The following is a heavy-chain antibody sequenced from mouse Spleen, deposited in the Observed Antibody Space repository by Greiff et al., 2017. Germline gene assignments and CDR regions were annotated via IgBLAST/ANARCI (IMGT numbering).Heavy chain of an antibody. CDR1: GFTFSDYG. D-gene: IGHD1-1*01. V-gene: IGHV5-17*01. CDR2: ISSGSSTI. J-gene: IGHJ4*01. Sequence: EVMLVESGGGLVKPGGSLKLSCAASGFTFSDYGMHWVRQAPEKGLEWVAYISSGSSTIYYADTVKGRFTISRDNAKNTLFLQMTSLRSEDTAMYYCAITTVVARAMDYWGQGTSVTVSS. CDR3: AITTVVARAMDY.